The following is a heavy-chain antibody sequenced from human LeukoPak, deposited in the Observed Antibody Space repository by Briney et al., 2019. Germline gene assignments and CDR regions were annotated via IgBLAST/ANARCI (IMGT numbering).Heavy chain of an antibody. V-gene: IGHV1-8*01. CDR1: GYTFNSND. CDR3: ARGQRHCTSDSCLSYMDV. J-gene: IGHJ6*03. CDR2: MNANSGNT. Sequence: GASVKVSCKVSGYTFNSNDINWVRQATGQGLEWMGWMNANSGNTGYAQKFQGRVAMTRNTSISTAYMELSSLRSEDTAVYYCARGQRHCTSDSCLSYMDVWGKGTTVTVSS. D-gene: IGHD2-2*01.